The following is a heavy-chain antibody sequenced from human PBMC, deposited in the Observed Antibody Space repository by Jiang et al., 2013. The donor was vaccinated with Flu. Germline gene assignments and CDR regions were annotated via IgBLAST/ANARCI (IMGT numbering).Heavy chain of an antibody. CDR3: ARLRDYCSGGGCYSGDY. Sequence: GAEVKKPGESLRISCKGSGYSFTSYWISWVRQMPGKGLEWMGKIDPSDSYTNYSPSFQGHVTISADKSISTAYLQWSSLKASDTATYFCARLRDYCSGGGCYSGDYWGQGTLVAVSS. D-gene: IGHD2-15*01. J-gene: IGHJ4*02. V-gene: IGHV5-10-1*01. CDR1: GYSFTSYW. CDR2: IDPSDSYT.